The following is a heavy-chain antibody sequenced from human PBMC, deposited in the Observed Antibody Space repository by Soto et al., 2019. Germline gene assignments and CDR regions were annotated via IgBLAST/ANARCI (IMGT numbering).Heavy chain of an antibody. CDR3: ASRGYNDYGDYWSDY. CDR1: GGSISSGGYS. Sequence: KPSETLSLTCAVSGGSISSGGYSWSWIRQPPGKGLEWIGYIYHSGSTYYNPSLKSRVTISVDRSKNQFSLKLSSVTAADTAVYYCASRGYNDYGDYWSDYWGQGTLVTVSS. D-gene: IGHD4-17*01. V-gene: IGHV4-30-2*01. CDR2: IYHSGST. J-gene: IGHJ4*02.